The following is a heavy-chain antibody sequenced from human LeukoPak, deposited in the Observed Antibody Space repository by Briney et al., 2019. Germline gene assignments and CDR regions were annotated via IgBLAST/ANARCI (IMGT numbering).Heavy chain of an antibody. CDR2: INNDGSSI. D-gene: IGHD5-12*01. Sequence: GGSLRLSCAASGLTFNRDCMHWVRQVPGKGLVWVSRINNDGSSIRYADSVKGRFTISRDNARNTLYLQMSSLRADDTGVYYCARDYDWSIDQWGQGTLVTVSS. J-gene: IGHJ5*02. V-gene: IGHV3-74*01. CDR3: ARDYDWSIDQ. CDR1: GLTFNRDC.